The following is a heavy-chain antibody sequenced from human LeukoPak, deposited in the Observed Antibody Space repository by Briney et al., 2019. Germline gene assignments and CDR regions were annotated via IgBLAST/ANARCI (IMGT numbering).Heavy chain of an antibody. D-gene: IGHD2-15*01. CDR2: ISSTGGTT. CDR1: GITFSSYG. CDR3: AKNGDRGAYCTGGTCYPYFYYYMDV. V-gene: IGHV3-23*01. J-gene: IGHJ6*03. Sequence: GGTLRLSCAASGITFSSYGMSWVRQAPGKGLEWVSSISSTGGTTYYADSVKGRFTISRDNSKDTLYLQMNSLRAEDTAIYYCAKNGDRGAYCTGGTCYPYFYYYMDVWGKGTTVTI.